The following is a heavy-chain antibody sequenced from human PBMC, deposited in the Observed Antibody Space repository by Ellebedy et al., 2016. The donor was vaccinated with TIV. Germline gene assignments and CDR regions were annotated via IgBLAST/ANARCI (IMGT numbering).Heavy chain of an antibody. CDR3: ARVGVRGVAV. CDR1: GGSFSGYY. Sequence: SETLSLTXAVYGGSFSGYYLSWIRQPPGKGLEWIGEINHSGSTNYNPSLKSRVTISVDTSKNQFSLKLSSVTAADTAVYYCARVGVRGVAVWGQGTTVTVSS. J-gene: IGHJ6*02. CDR2: INHSGST. D-gene: IGHD3-10*01. V-gene: IGHV4-34*01.